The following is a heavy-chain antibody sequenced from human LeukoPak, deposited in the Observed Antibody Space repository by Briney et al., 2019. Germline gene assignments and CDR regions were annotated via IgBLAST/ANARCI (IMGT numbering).Heavy chain of an antibody. CDR2: IYYSGST. Sequence: SETLSLTCTVSGGSISSGGYYWSWIRQHPGKGLDWIGYIYYSGSTYYNPSLKSRVTISADTSKNQFSLTLGSVSATDTAVYYCVSPRGFSYGYFDYWGQGTLVTVSS. CDR3: VSPRGFSYGYFDY. J-gene: IGHJ4*02. D-gene: IGHD5-18*01. V-gene: IGHV4-31*03. CDR1: GGSISSGGYY.